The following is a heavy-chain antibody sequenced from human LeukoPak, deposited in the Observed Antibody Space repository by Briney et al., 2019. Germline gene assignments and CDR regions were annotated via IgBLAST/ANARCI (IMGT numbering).Heavy chain of an antibody. CDR1: GYTFTGYY. V-gene: IGHV1-2*02. CDR2: INPNSGGT. Sequence: EASVKVSCKASGYTFTGYYMHWVRQAPGQGLEWMGWINPNSGGTNYAQKFQGRVTMTRDTSISTAYMELSRLRSDDTAVYYCAVLSIVGATNIDYWGQGTLVTVSS. CDR3: AVLSIVGATNIDY. J-gene: IGHJ4*02. D-gene: IGHD1-26*01.